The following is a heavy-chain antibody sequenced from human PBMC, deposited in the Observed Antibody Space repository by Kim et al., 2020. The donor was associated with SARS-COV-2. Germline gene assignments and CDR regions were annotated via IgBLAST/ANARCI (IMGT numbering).Heavy chain of an antibody. V-gene: IGHV6-1*01. J-gene: IGHJ4*02. CDR3: ARGGYSSSWPFDY. Sequence: YAESVKSRTPINPDPPKNQFSRQLNSVTPEDTAVYYCARGGYSSSWPFDYWGQGTLVTVSS. D-gene: IGHD6-13*01.